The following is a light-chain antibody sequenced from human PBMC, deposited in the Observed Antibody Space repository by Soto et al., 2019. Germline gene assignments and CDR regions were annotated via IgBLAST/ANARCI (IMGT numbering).Light chain of an antibody. CDR2: AVS. CDR3: SSYTTSRTTV. Sequence: QSALTQPASVSGSPGQSITISCTGTSSDVGGYKYVSWYQHHPGKAPKLMIYAVSNRPSGVSNRFSGSKSGNTASLTISGLQAEDEADYYCSSYTTSRTTVFGGGTQLSVL. V-gene: IGLV2-14*01. J-gene: IGLJ7*01. CDR1: SSDVGGYKY.